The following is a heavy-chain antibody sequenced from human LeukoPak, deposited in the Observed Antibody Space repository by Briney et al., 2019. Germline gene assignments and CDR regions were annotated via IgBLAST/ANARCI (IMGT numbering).Heavy chain of an antibody. CDR1: GFTFSSYG. V-gene: IGHV3-33*01. J-gene: IGHJ4*01. CDR3: ARENWDYGSGSYYPPDY. D-gene: IGHD3-10*01. CDR2: IWYDGSNK. Sequence: PGGSLRLSCAASGFTFSSYGMHWVRQAPGKGLEWVAVIWYDGSNKYYADSVKGRFTISRDNSKNTLYLQMNSLRAEDTAVYYCARENWDYGSGSYYPPDYWGQEPWSPSPQ.